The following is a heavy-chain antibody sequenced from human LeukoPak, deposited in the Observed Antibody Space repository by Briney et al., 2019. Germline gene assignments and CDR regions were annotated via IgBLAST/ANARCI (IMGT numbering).Heavy chain of an antibody. CDR2: IKQDGSDK. CDR1: GFTFSNYW. D-gene: IGHD4-17*01. J-gene: IGHJ4*02. CDR3: ARGGTTVTTFDY. V-gene: IGHV3-7*03. Sequence: GGSLRLSCATSGFTFSNYWMSWVRRAPGKGLEWVANIKQDGSDKYYVDSVKGRFTISRDNFKSTLYLQMNSLRVEDTAVYYCARGGTTVTTFDYWGQGTLVTVSS.